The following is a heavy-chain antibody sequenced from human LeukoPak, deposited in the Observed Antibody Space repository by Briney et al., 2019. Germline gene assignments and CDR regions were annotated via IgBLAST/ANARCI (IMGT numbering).Heavy chain of an antibody. CDR1: GGSISSGSYY. D-gene: IGHD3-10*01. J-gene: IGHJ3*02. V-gene: IGHV4-61*02. CDR2: IYTSGST. CDR3: ARTTYYYGSGSYFDAFDI. Sequence: SETLSLTCTVSGGSISSGSYYWSWIRQPAGKGLEWIGRIYTSGSTNYNPSLKSRVTISVDTSKNQFSLKLSSVTAADAAVYYCARTTYYYGSGSYFDAFDIWGQGTMVTVSS.